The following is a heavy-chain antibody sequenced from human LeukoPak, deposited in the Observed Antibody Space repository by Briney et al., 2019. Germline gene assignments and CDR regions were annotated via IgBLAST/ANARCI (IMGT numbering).Heavy chain of an antibody. CDR3: ARNTETAIPLPYYFDY. Sequence: ASVKVSCMASGYTFTSYAIHWVRQAPGHRLECMGWINTGNGNTKYSQKFQGRVTTTRDTSASTAYMDLSSLRSEDTAVYYCARNTETAIPLPYYFDYWGQGTLVTVSS. D-gene: IGHD2-21*02. J-gene: IGHJ4*02. CDR1: GYTFTSYA. V-gene: IGHV1-3*04. CDR2: INTGNGNT.